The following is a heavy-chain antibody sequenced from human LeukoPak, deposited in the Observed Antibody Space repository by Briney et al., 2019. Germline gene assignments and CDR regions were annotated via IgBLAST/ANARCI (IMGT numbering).Heavy chain of an antibody. CDR2: MFDSGST. J-gene: IGHJ6*02. D-gene: IGHD3-10*01. V-gene: IGHV4-39*01. Sequence: SETLSLTCTVSGGSISSSSYYWGWIRQPPGKGLEWIGSMFDSGSTYYNPSLKSRVTLSVDTSKNQLSLKLSSVTAADTAVYYCARQPPGGDGMDVWGQGTTVTVSS. CDR1: GGSISSSSYY. CDR3: ARQPPGGDGMDV.